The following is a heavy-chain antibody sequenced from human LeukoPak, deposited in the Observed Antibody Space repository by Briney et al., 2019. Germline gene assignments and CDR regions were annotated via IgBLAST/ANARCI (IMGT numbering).Heavy chain of an antibody. J-gene: IGHJ5*02. D-gene: IGHD3-22*01. CDR1: GYSFPSYW. Sequence: GESLQISCKVSGYSFPSYWITWVRQVPGKGLEWMGRIAPSDSYTNYNPSFEGHVTMSVEKSITTVYLQWSSLKASDTAMYYCVRQPPGVYDTTQNWFDPWGQGTLVTVSS. V-gene: IGHV5-10-1*01. CDR3: VRQPPGVYDTTQNWFDP. CDR2: IAPSDSYT.